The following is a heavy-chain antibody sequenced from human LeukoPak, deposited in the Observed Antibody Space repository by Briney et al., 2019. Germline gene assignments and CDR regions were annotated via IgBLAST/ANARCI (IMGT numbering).Heavy chain of an antibody. J-gene: IGHJ3*02. D-gene: IGHD2-2*01. CDR3: ARHIGGGTSLGDI. CDR1: GYSFTKYW. Sequence: GESLKISCTGSGYSFTKYWIGWVRQMPGKGLEWMGLLYPGDSDITYSPSFQGQVTISADKSISTAYLQWSSLKASDTAMYYCARHIGGGTSLGDIWGQGTMVTVSS. CDR2: LYPGDSDI. V-gene: IGHV5-51*01.